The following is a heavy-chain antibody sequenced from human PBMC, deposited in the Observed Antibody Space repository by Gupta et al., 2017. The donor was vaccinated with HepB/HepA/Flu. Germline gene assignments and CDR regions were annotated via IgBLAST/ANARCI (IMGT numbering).Heavy chain of an antibody. D-gene: IGHD3-3*01. CDR2: ISGSGGST. CDR3: AKLDFWSGAYYYYGMDV. Sequence: EVQLLESGGGLVQPGGSLRLSCAASGFTFSSYAMSWVRQAPGKGLEWVSAISGSGGSTYYADSVKGRFTISRDNSKNTLYLQMNSLRAEDTAVYYCAKLDFWSGAYYYYGMDVWGQGTTVTVSS. CDR1: GFTFSSYA. J-gene: IGHJ6*02. V-gene: IGHV3-23*01.